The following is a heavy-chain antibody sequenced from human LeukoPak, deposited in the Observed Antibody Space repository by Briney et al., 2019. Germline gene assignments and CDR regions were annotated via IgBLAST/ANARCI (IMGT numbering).Heavy chain of an antibody. CDR1: GYTFTGYY. CDR3: ARTGERGYSYGNDY. Sequence: ASVKVSCKASGYTFTGYYMHWVRQAPGQGLEWMGWINPNSGGTNYAQKFQGRVTMTRDTSISTAYMELSRLRSDDTAVYYCARTGERGYSYGNDYWGQGTLVTVSS. CDR2: INPNSGGT. J-gene: IGHJ4*02. V-gene: IGHV1-2*02. D-gene: IGHD5-18*01.